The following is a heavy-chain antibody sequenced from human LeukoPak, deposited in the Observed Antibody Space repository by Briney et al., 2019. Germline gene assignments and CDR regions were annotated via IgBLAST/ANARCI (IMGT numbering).Heavy chain of an antibody. CDR1: GFTFSSYT. CDR3: ARESAAGTCDY. J-gene: IGHJ4*02. CDR2: ISSSSRTT. D-gene: IGHD6-13*01. Sequence: GGSLRLSCAASGFTFSSYTMNWVRQAPGKGLEWVSSISSSSRTTHYADSVEGRFTISRDNAKNSLYLQMNSLRAEDTAVYYCARESAAGTCDYWGQGTLVTVSS. V-gene: IGHV3-21*01.